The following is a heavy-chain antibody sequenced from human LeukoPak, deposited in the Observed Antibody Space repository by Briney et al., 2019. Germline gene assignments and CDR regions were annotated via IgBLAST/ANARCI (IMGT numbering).Heavy chain of an antibody. D-gene: IGHD5-18*01. V-gene: IGHV1-3*01. Sequence: ASVKVSCKASGYTFTSYAMHWVRQAPGQRLEWMGWINAGNGNTKYSQKFQGRVTITRDTSASTAYMELSSLRSEDTAVYYCASLGLGYSYGFWAMDAFGIWGQGTMVTVSS. CDR2: INAGNGNT. J-gene: IGHJ3*02. CDR3: ASLGLGYSYGFWAMDAFGI. CDR1: GYTFTSYA.